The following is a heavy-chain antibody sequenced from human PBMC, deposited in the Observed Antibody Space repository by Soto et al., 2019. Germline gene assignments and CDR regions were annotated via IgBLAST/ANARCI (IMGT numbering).Heavy chain of an antibody. CDR2: ISSSSSYI. V-gene: IGHV3-21*04. D-gene: IGHD1-1*01. CDR1: GFTFSSYS. CDR3: AREGWNDVGYYYYCMDV. Sequence: GGSLRLSCAASGFTFSSYSMNWVRQAPGKGLKWVSSISSSSSYIYYADSVKGRFTISRDNAKNSLYLQMNSLRADDTAVYYCAREGWNDVGYYYYCMDVLVQGTTVTVSS. J-gene: IGHJ6*02.